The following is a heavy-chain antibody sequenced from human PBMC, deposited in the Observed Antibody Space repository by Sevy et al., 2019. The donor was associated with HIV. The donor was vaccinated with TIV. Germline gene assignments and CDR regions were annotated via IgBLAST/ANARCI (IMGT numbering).Heavy chain of an antibody. Sequence: GGSLRLSCAASGFTFSDYDMHWVRQAPGKGLEWVAVMSHDGNYKNHAYSVKVRFTISRDNFKKTLYLQMNSLRVGDTAVYFCARLFSCGGDCYYLDYWGQGAPVTVSS. CDR2: MSHDGNYK. D-gene: IGHD2-21*02. CDR1: GFTFSDYD. V-gene: IGHV3-30*04. J-gene: IGHJ4*02. CDR3: ARLFSCGGDCYYLDY.